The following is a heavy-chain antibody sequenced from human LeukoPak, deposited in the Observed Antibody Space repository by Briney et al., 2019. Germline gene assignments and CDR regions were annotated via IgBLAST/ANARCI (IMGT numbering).Heavy chain of an antibody. CDR3: ARSYYHADY. D-gene: IGHD3-3*02. V-gene: IGHV4-34*01. CDR1: GGSFSGYY. CDR2: IDHSGNT. Sequence: NPSETLSLTCADYGGSFSGYYWNWIRQAPGKGLEWIGEIDHSGNTNYDPSLKSRVAMSIDTSKNQFSLKLNSVSAADTAVYYCARSYYHADYSGQGTPVTVSS. J-gene: IGHJ4*02.